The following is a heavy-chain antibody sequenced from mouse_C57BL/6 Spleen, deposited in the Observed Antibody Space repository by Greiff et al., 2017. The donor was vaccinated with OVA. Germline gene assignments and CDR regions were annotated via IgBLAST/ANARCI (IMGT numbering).Heavy chain of an antibody. CDR1: GFTFSDYY. V-gene: IGHV5-16*01. D-gene: IGHD3-2*02. Sequence: EVKLVESEGGLVQPGSSMKLSSTASGFTFSDYYMAWVRQVPEKGLEWVANINYDGSSTYYLDSLKSRFIISRDNAKNILYLQMSSLKSEDTATYYCARVRAQAIFDYWGQGTTLTVSS. J-gene: IGHJ2*01. CDR3: ARVRAQAIFDY. CDR2: INYDGSST.